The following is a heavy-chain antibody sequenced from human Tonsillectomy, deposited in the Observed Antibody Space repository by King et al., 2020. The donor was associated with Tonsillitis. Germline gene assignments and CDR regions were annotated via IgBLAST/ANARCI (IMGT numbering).Heavy chain of an antibody. CDR3: SRVDSVSGSWPH. CDR2: IKGDGSAT. D-gene: IGHD3-10*01. Sequence: DVQLVESGGVLVQPGGSLRLSCAASGFTFSNYWMNWVRQAPGKGLEWVANIKGDGSATNYVDSVKGRFTISRDNAKKSLFLQMNSLRVEDTAVYYCSRVDSVSGSWPHWGQGTLVTVSS. V-gene: IGHV3-7*01. CDR1: GFTFSNYW. J-gene: IGHJ4*02.